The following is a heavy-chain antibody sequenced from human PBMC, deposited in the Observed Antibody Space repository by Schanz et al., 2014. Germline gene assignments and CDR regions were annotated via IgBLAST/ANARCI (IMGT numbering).Heavy chain of an antibody. V-gene: IGHV1-8*02. CDR1: GYTFTSYD. D-gene: IGHD4-17*01. Sequence: QVQLVQSGAEVKKPGASVRLSCEASGYTFTSYDINWVRQAPGQGLEWMGWMNPNSGNTGYAQKFQGRVTMTRHTSISTAYMELSSLRSEDTAVYYCAIHYGDRPLWGQGTLIAVSS. J-gene: IGHJ4*02. CDR2: MNPNSGNT. CDR3: AIHYGDRPL.